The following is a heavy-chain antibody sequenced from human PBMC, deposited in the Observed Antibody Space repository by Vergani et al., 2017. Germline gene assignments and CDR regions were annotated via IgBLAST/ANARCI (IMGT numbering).Heavy chain of an antibody. Sequence: QLQLQESGPGLVKPSETLSLTCTVSGGSISSSSYYWGWIRQPPGKGLEWIGSNYYSGSTYYNPSLKRRVTISVDTSKNQFSLKLSSVTAADTAVYYCARVDYYDSSGYYYYFDYWGQGTLVTVSS. J-gene: IGHJ4*02. D-gene: IGHD3-22*01. CDR2: NYYSGST. CDR1: GGSISSSSYY. V-gene: IGHV4-39*07. CDR3: ARVDYYDSSGYYYYFDY.